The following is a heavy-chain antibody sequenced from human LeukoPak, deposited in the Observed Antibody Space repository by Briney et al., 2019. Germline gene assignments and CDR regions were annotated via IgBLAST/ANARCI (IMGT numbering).Heavy chain of an antibody. CDR2: ISAYNGNT. CDR1: GYTLTGYY. D-gene: IGHD6-19*01. Sequence: ASVKVSCKASGYTLTGYYMHWVRQAPGQGLEWMGWISAYNGNTNYAQKLQGRVTMTTDTSTSTAYMELRSLRSDDTAVYYCARDESWLGFHLWGSNWFDPWGQGTLVTVSS. CDR3: ARDESWLGFHLWGSNWFDP. V-gene: IGHV1-18*04. J-gene: IGHJ5*02.